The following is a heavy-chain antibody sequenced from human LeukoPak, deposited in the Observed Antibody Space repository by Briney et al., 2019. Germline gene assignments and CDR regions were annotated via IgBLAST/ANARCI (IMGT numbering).Heavy chain of an antibody. CDR2: INSDGSTT. CDR3: ARDYYYYYMDV. Sequence: GGSLRLSCAAYGFTFGSHWMYWVRQGPGKRLVWVSRINSDGSTTNYADSVKGRFTISRDNARNTLYLQMNSLRAEDTAVYFCARDYYYYYMDVWGKGTTVTVSS. J-gene: IGHJ6*03. CDR1: GFTFGSHW. V-gene: IGHV3-74*01.